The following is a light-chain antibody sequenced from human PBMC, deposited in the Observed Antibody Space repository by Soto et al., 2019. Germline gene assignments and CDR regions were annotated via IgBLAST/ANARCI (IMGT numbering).Light chain of an antibody. V-gene: IGLV2-14*01. CDR3: SSYTSSSTLV. J-gene: IGLJ2*01. Sequence: QSVLTQPPSASGSPGQSVTISCTGTSSDLCGYNYVSWYQQHPGKAPKLMIYEVSNRPSGVSNRFSGSKSGNTASLTISGLQTEDEADYYCSSYTSSSTLVFGGGTKLTVL. CDR1: SSDLCGYNY. CDR2: EVS.